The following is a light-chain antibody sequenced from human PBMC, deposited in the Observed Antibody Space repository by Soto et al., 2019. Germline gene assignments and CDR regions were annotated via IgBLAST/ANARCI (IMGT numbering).Light chain of an antibody. J-gene: IGLJ1*01. V-gene: IGLV2-14*01. CDR1: SXDVGGFNY. CDR3: SSFTSSITYV. CDR2: EVS. Sequence: QSALTQPASVSGSPGQSITISCTGTSXDVGGFNYVSWYQQQPGRAPKLILYEVSNRPSGVAHRFTGSKSGNTASLTISGLQAEDEADYYCSSFTSSITYVFGTGTKVTVL.